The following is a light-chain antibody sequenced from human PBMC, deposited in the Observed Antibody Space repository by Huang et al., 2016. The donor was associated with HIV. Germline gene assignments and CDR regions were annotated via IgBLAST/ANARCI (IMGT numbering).Light chain of an antibody. CDR1: QSVDTY. CDR2: DAS. V-gene: IGKV3-11*01. CDR3: QQRGTWPPT. Sequence: EIVLTQSPVTLSRSPGQRATLSCRASQSVDTYLAWYQQKPGQAPRLLIYDASNRATGIPARFSGSVCGTDFTLTISSLEPDDFVLYFCQQRGTWPPTFGGGTTMEIK. J-gene: IGKJ4*01.